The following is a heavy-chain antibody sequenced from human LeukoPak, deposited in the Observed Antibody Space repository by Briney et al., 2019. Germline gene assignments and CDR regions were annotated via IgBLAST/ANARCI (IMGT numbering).Heavy chain of an antibody. CDR2: IIPIFGTA. CDR3: ASKGDYGAHFDY. D-gene: IGHD4-17*01. CDR1: GGTFSSYA. J-gene: IGHJ4*02. V-gene: IGHV1-69*05. Sequence: SVKVSCKASGGTFSSYAISWVRQAPGQGLEWMGGIIPIFGTANYAQKFQGRVTITTDESTSTAYMELSSLRSEDTAVYYCASKGDYGAHFDYWGQGTLVTVSS.